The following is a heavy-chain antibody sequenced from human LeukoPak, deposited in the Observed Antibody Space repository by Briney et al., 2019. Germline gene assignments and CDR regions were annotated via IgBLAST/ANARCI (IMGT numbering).Heavy chain of an antibody. CDR1: GGSISSYY. CDR3: ASWGDILTGYSPGAFDI. V-gene: IGHV4-34*01. D-gene: IGHD3-9*01. CDR2: INHSGST. Sequence: SETLSLTCTVSGGSISSYYWSWIRQPPGKGLEWIGEINHSGSTNYNPSLKSRVTISVDTSKNQFSLKLSSVTAADTAVYYCASWGDILTGYSPGAFDIWGQGTMVTVSS. J-gene: IGHJ3*02.